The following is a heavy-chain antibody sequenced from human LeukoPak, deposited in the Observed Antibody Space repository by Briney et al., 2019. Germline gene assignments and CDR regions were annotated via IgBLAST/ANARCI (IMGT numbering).Heavy chain of an antibody. Sequence: SETLSLTCTVSGYSISSAYYWGWIRQPAGRGLEWIGRIYPSGSTNYNPSLESRVTISVDTSKNQFSLKLSSVTAADTAVYYCARDVLAAAGTFDYWGQGALVTVSS. CDR2: IYPSGST. J-gene: IGHJ4*02. D-gene: IGHD6-13*01. CDR3: ARDVLAAAGTFDY. CDR1: GYSISSAYY. V-gene: IGHV4-38-2*02.